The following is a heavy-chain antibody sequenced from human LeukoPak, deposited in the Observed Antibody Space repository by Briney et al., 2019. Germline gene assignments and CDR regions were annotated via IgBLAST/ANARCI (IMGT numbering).Heavy chain of an antibody. CDR3: ARDIGATIGVEDY. Sequence: GGSLRLSCAGSGFTFSSYWMSWVRQAPGKGLEWVANIKQDGSEKYYVDSVKGRFTISRDNTKNSLYLQMKSLRAEDTAVYYCARDIGATIGVEDYWGQGTLVTVSS. V-gene: IGHV3-7*04. D-gene: IGHD5-12*01. J-gene: IGHJ4*02. CDR1: GFTFSSYW. CDR2: IKQDGSEK.